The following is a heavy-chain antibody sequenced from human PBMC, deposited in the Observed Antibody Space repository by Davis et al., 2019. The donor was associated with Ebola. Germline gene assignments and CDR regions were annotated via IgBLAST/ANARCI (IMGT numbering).Heavy chain of an antibody. Sequence: GSLRLPCAASGFTFSSYGMHWVRQAPGKGLEWVAVIWYDGSNKYYADSVKGRFTISRDNSKNTLYLQMNSLRAEDTAVYYCARDPSHDYGDYVGAFDIWGQGTMVTVSS. D-gene: IGHD4-17*01. CDR3: ARDPSHDYGDYVGAFDI. V-gene: IGHV3-33*01. CDR2: IWYDGSNK. J-gene: IGHJ3*02. CDR1: GFTFSSYG.